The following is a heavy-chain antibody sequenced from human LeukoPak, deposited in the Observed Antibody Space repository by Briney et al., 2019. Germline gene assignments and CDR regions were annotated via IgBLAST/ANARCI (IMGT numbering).Heavy chain of an antibody. CDR2: ISGSGGST. Sequence: GGSLRLSCAASGFTFSSYSMSWVRQAPGKGLEWVSAISGSGGSTYYADSVKGRFTISRDNSKNTLYLQMTSLRAEDKAVYYCAKDFSSGWSSFGYYMDVWGKGTTVTVSS. CDR3: AKDFSSGWSSFGYYMDV. V-gene: IGHV3-23*01. CDR1: GFTFSSYS. D-gene: IGHD6-19*01. J-gene: IGHJ6*03.